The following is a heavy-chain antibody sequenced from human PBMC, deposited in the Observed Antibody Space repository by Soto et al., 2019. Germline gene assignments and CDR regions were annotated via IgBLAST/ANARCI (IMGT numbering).Heavy chain of an antibody. CDR1: GGSISSYY. J-gene: IGHJ6*03. Sequence: PSETLSLTCTVSGGSISSYYWSWIRQRPGKGLEWIGYIYYSGSTNYNPSLKSRVTISVDTSKNQFSLKLSSVTAADTAVYYCARDSKKTGGSGKRNYYMDVWGKGTTVTVSS. V-gene: IGHV4-59*01. CDR3: ARDSKKTGGSGKRNYYMDV. CDR2: IYYSGST. D-gene: IGHD3-10*01.